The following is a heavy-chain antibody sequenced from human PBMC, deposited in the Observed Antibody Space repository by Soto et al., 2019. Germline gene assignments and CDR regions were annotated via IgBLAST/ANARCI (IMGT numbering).Heavy chain of an antibody. V-gene: IGHV4-59*01. J-gene: IGHJ5*02. D-gene: IGHD3-9*01. CDR1: GGSISSYY. CDR3: ARAEIRYFDWLSTSWFDP. CDR2: IYYSGST. Sequence: SETLSLTCTVSGGSISSYYWSWIRQPPGKGLEWIGYIYYSGSTNYNPSLKSRVTISVDTSKNQFSLKLSSVTAADTAVYYCARAEIRYFDWLSTSWFDPWGQGTLVTVSS.